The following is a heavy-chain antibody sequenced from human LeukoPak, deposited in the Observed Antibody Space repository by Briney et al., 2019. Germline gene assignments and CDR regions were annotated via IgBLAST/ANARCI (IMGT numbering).Heavy chain of an antibody. J-gene: IGHJ4*02. V-gene: IGHV3-74*01. Sequence: GGSLRLSCAASGFTFSNYWMHWVRQAPGKGLMWVSRVHSDGSYTNYADSVKGRFTISRDNANSTLYLQMNSLRAEDTAVYYCAREGLGYSYDYWGQGTLVTVSS. CDR1: GFTFSNYW. CDR2: VHSDGSYT. D-gene: IGHD5-18*01. CDR3: AREGLGYSYDY.